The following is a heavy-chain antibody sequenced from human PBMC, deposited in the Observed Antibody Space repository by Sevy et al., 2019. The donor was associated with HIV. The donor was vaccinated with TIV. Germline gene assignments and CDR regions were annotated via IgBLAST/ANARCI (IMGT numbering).Heavy chain of an antibody. CDR3: AKGIGYSGYETDY. Sequence: RGSLRLSCAASGFTFSSYAMSWVRQAPGKGLEWVSAISGSGISTYYADSVKGRFTISRDNSKNTLYLQMNNLRAEDTAVFYCAKGIGYSGYETDYWGQRTLVTVSS. J-gene: IGHJ4*02. D-gene: IGHD5-12*01. CDR2: ISGSGIST. V-gene: IGHV3-23*01. CDR1: GFTFSSYA.